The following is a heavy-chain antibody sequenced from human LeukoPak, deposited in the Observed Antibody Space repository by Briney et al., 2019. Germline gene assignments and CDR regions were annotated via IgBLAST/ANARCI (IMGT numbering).Heavy chain of an antibody. J-gene: IGHJ3*02. V-gene: IGHV1-69*04. D-gene: IGHD5-18*01. Sequence: ASVKVSCKASGGTFSSYAISWVRQAPGQGLEWMGRIIPILGIANYAQKFQGRVTITADKSTSTAYMELSSLRSEDTAVYYCARGIQLWLNAFDIWGQGTVVTVSS. CDR3: ARGIQLWLNAFDI. CDR2: IIPILGIA. CDR1: GGTFSSYA.